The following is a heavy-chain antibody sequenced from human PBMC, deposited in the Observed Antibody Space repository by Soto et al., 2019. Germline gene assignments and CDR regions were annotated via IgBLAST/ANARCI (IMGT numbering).Heavy chain of an antibody. J-gene: IGHJ4*02. Sequence: SESLSLTCAISGDSVSSNSAAWNWIRQSPSRGLEWLGRTYYRSKWYNDYAVSVKSRITINPDTSKKQFSLQLNSVTPEDTAVYYCAISSWGDYGFHYWGQGTLVTVSS. CDR3: AISSWGDYGFHY. CDR2: TYYRSKWYN. D-gene: IGHD3-10*01. CDR1: GDSVSSNSAA. V-gene: IGHV6-1*01.